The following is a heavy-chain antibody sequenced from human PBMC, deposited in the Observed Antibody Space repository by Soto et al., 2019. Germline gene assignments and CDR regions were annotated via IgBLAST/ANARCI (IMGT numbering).Heavy chain of an antibody. CDR3: ARVDTPTVRVGMDV. CDR2: ISANIIST. J-gene: IGHJ6*02. V-gene: IGHV3-23*01. CDR1: GFNFNSHA. Sequence: EVQLLESGGGLVQPGGSLRLSCAASGFNFNSHAMTLVRQAPGKVLEWVSTISANIISTYYADSVKGRFTISRDNSKNTLYLQMSSLRVEDTAVYHCARVDTPTVRVGMDVWGQGTTVTVSS. D-gene: IGHD2-15*01.